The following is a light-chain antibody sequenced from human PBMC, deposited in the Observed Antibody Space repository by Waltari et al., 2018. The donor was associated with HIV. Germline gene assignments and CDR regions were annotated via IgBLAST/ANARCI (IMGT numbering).Light chain of an antibody. CDR1: SSNIGAGYD. J-gene: IGLJ3*02. CDR2: GNS. V-gene: IGLV1-40*01. Sequence: QSVLTQPPSVSGAPGQRVTISCTGSSSNIGAGYDVHWYQQLPGTAPKLLIYGNSNRPSGVPDRFSGSNSGTCASLSITGLQAEDEADYYCQSYDSSLSGSVFGGGTKLTVL. CDR3: QSYDSSLSGSV.